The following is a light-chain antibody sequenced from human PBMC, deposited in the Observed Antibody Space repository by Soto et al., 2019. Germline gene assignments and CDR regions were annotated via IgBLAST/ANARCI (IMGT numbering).Light chain of an antibody. CDR2: CAS. Sequence: VLPHSPGTLSLSPLERSTLSLLSSQSISSSYLAWYQQKPGQAPRLLISCASSRATGIPDRFSGSGSGTDFTLTISRLEPEDFAVFYCQKYYNWPLTCGGGCRVAIK. V-gene: IGKV3-20*01. CDR3: QKYYNWPLT. CDR1: QSISSSY. J-gene: IGKJ4*01.